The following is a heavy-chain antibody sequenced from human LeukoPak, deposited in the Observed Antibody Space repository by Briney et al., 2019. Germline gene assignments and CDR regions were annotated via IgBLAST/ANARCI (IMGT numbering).Heavy chain of an antibody. Sequence: GGSLRLSCAASGFTFSSYWMSWVRQAPGKGLEWVANIKQDGSEKYYVDSVKGRFTISRDNAKNSLYLQMSSLRAEDTAVYYCARAFYDSSGYYYVYFDYWGQGTLVTVSS. J-gene: IGHJ4*02. D-gene: IGHD3-22*01. CDR1: GFTFSSYW. V-gene: IGHV3-7*01. CDR3: ARAFYDSSGYYYVYFDY. CDR2: IKQDGSEK.